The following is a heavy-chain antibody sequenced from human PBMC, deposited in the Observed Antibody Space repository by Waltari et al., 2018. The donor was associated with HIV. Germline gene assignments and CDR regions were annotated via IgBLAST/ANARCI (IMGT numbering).Heavy chain of an antibody. CDR1: GFTFSSYW. D-gene: IGHD2-21*02. V-gene: IGHV3-74*01. CDR2: INRDGSST. Sequence: EVQLVESGGGLVQPGGSLRLSCAASGFTFSSYWMHWVRQAPGKGLVWVSRINRDGSSTSYADSVNGRFTISRDNAKNTLYLQMNSLRAEDTAVYYCARDGLGNDLFDYWGQGTLVTVSS. J-gene: IGHJ4*02. CDR3: ARDGLGNDLFDY.